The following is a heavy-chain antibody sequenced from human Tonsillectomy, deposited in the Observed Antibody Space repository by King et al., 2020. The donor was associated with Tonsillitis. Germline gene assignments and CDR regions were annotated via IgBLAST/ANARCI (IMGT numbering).Heavy chain of an antibody. CDR1: GFTFSSYA. Sequence: VQLVESGGGVVQPGRSLRLSCAASGFTFSSYAMHWVRQAPGKGLEWVAVISYDGSNKYYADSVKGRFTISRDNSKNTLYLQMNSLRAEDTAVYYCVRDYHLTYYDFWSGYLDYWGQGTLVTVSS. V-gene: IGHV3-30*04. J-gene: IGHJ4*02. CDR3: VRDYHLTYYDFWSGYLDY. CDR2: ISYDGSNK. D-gene: IGHD3-3*01.